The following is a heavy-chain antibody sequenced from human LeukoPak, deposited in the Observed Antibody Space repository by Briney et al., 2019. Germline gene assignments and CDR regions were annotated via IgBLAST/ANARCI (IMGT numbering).Heavy chain of an antibody. CDR1: GGSISSSTYY. D-gene: IGHD5-18*01. Sequence: KTSETLSLTCTVSGGSISSSTYYWGWIRQPPGKGLECIGTIYYSGSTNYNPSLKSRVSISVDTSKNQFSLKLSSVTAADTAAYYCASSGYSYGYGDYWGQGTLVTVSS. V-gene: IGHV4-39*01. CDR2: IYYSGST. CDR3: ASSGYSYGYGDY. J-gene: IGHJ4*02.